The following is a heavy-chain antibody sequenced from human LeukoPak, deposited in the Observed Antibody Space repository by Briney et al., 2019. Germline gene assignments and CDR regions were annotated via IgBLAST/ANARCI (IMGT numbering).Heavy chain of an antibody. J-gene: IGHJ5*02. CDR1: GFIFNNYG. D-gene: IGHD4/OR15-4a*01. CDR2: IKGRSDTI. CDR3: VRGQGAHDNWFDP. Sequence: GGSLRLSRTASGFIFNNYGMNWVRQAPGKGLEWISYIKGRSDTIHYADSVKGRFTISRDNAKNTLSLQMTSLRAEDTAIYYCVRGQGAHDNWFDPWGQGTLVTVAS. V-gene: IGHV3-48*01.